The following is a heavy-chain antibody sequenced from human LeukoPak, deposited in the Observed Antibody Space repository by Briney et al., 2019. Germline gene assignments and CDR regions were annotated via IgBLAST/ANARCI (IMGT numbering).Heavy chain of an antibody. CDR3: ARGRELSYFDY. CDR1: GGSISSSNYY. CDR2: IYYSGNT. J-gene: IGHJ4*02. Sequence: SETLSLTCTVSGGSISSSNYYWGWIRQPPGKGLEWIGSIYYSGNTNYNPSLKSRVTISVDTSKNHFSLKLSSVTAADTAMYYCARGRELSYFDYWSQGTLVTVSS. D-gene: IGHD1-7*01. V-gene: IGHV4-39*02.